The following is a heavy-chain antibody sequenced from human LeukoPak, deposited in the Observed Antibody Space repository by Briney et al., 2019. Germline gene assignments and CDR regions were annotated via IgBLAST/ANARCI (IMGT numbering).Heavy chain of an antibody. CDR1: GMTFDDYA. J-gene: IGHJ6*02. D-gene: IGHD5-18*01. Sequence: GGSLRLSCAASGMTFDDYAMHWVRRAPGKGLEWVSLISGDGGSTYYADSVKGRFTISRDNSKNTLYLQMNSLRAEDTAVYYCAKTLSVDTAMAAPTDYYYYGMDVWGQGTTVTVSS. CDR2: ISGDGGST. V-gene: IGHV3-43*02. CDR3: AKTLSVDTAMAAPTDYYYYGMDV.